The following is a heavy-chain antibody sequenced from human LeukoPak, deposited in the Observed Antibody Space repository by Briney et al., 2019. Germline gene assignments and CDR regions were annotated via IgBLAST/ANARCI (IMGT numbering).Heavy chain of an antibody. D-gene: IGHD3-10*01. Sequence: GSLRLSCAASGFTFSSHAMSLVRQASGKGLGLVSAFSGSGGSTYYADSVKGRFTISRDNSKNTLYLQMNSLRAEDTAVYYCGKVSHYYGSGSSVDYWGQGTLVTVSS. J-gene: IGHJ4*02. V-gene: IGHV3-23*01. CDR3: GKVSHYYGSGSSVDY. CDR1: GFTFSSHA. CDR2: FSGSGGST.